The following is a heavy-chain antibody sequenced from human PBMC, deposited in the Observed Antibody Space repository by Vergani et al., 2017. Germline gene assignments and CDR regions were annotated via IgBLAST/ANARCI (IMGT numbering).Heavy chain of an antibody. J-gene: IGHJ5*02. CDR3: ARDLYTSSWPNWFDP. Sequence: QVQLVQSGAEVKKPGASVKVSCKASGYTFTSYGISWVRQAPGQGLEWMGWISAYNGNTNYAHKLQGRVTMTTDTSTSTAYMELTSLSSDDTAVYYCARDLYTSSWPNWFDPWGQGTLVTVSS. CDR2: ISAYNGNT. D-gene: IGHD6-13*01. CDR1: GYTFTSYG. V-gene: IGHV1-18*04.